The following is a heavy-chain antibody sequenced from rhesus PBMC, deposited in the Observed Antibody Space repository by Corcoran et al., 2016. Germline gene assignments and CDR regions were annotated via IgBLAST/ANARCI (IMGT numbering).Heavy chain of an antibody. Sequence: QLQLQESGPGLVKPSETLSLTCAVSGGSISDNWWSWIRKPPGKGLEWIGRISGSDGSTSYNPSFKSRVTISTDTSKNHLSLKLISVTAADTAVYYCARDRIYSGYDYWGQGVLVTVSS. CDR1: GGSISDNW. V-gene: IGHV4-173*01. D-gene: IGHD5-24*01. J-gene: IGHJ4*01. CDR3: ARDRIYSGYDY. CDR2: ISGSDGST.